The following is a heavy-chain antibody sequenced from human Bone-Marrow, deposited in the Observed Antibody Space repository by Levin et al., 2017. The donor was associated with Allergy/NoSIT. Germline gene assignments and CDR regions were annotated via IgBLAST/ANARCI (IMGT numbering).Heavy chain of an antibody. Sequence: QTLSLTCTFSGFSLKSNGMCVTWIRQPPGKALEWLALIRWDDNKYFNTSLQTRLSVSKDTSKNQVVLTMTNMDPVDTATYYCAQIRKYSYDSRGYWYIDYWGPGTPVTVSS. J-gene: IGHJ4*02. D-gene: IGHD3-22*01. CDR3: AQIRKYSYDSRGYWYIDY. CDR1: GFSLKSNGMC. CDR2: IRWDDNK. V-gene: IGHV2-70*13.